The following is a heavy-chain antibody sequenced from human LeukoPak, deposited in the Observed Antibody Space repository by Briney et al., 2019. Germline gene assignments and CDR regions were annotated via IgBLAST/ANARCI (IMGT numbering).Heavy chain of an antibody. V-gene: IGHV1-46*01. J-gene: IGHJ6*03. CDR3: ARGKGSSGYYGGYYYYYMDV. D-gene: IGHD3-22*01. CDR1: GYTFSSYY. Sequence: ASVKVSCKASGYTFSSYYMHWVRQAPGQGLEWMGIINHSGGSTSYAQKFQGRVTMARDTYTRSVYMERGGLGSDDTAVEYGARGKGSSGYYGGYYYYYMDVWGKGTTVTISS. CDR2: INHSGGST.